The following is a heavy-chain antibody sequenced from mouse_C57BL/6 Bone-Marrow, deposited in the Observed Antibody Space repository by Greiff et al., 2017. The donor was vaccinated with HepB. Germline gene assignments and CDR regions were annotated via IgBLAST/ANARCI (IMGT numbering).Heavy chain of an antibody. D-gene: IGHD1-1*01. CDR2: IDPENGDT. CDR1: GFNIKDDY. J-gene: IGHJ2*01. V-gene: IGHV14-4*01. Sequence: VQLKQSGAELVRPGASVKLSCTASGFNIKDDYMHWVKQRPEQGLEWIGWIDPENGDTEYASKFQGKATITADTSSNTAYLQLSSLTSEDTAVYYCTTAYYGSSYDFDYWGQGTTLTVSS. CDR3: TTAYYGSSYDFDY.